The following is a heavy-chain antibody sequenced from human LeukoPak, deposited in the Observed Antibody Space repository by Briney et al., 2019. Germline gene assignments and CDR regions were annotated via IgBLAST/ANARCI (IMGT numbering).Heavy chain of an antibody. V-gene: IGHV1-18*01. D-gene: IGHD2-15*01. CDR3: ARDRERGTRAALYYFDY. Sequence: ASVKVSCKASGYTFTSYGISWVRQAPGQGLEWMGWISAYNGNTNYAQKLQGRVTMTTDTSTSTAYMELSSLRSEDTAVYYCARDRERGTRAALYYFDYWGQGTLVTVSP. CDR1: GYTFTSYG. J-gene: IGHJ4*02. CDR2: ISAYNGNT.